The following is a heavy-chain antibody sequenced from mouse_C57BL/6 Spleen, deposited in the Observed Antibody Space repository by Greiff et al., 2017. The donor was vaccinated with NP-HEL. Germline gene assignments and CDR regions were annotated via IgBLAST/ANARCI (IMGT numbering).Heavy chain of an antibody. CDR1: GYTFTDYY. D-gene: IGHD2-2*01. CDR2: IYPGSGNT. CDR3: ARSGDGYGAMDY. J-gene: IGHJ4*01. Sequence: VQLQQSGAELVRPGASVKLSCKASGYTFTDYYINWVKQRPGQGLEWIARIYPGSGNTYYNEKFKGKATLTAEKSSSTAYMQLSSLTSEDSAVYFCARSGDGYGAMDYWGQGTSVTVSS. V-gene: IGHV1-76*01.